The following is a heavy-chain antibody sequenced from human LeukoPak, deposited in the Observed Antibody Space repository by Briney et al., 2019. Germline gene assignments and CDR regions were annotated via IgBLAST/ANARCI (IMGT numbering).Heavy chain of an antibody. J-gene: IGHJ4*02. CDR3: ARAVGYTAMVYFDY. D-gene: IGHD5-18*01. CDR2: IYYSGST. Sequence: SSETLSLTCTVSGGSISSGGYYWSWIRQHPGKGLEWIGYIYYSGSTYYNPSLKSRVTVSVDTSENQFSLKLSSVTAADTAVYYCARAVGYTAMVYFDYWGQGTLVTVSS. V-gene: IGHV4-31*03. CDR1: GGSISSGGYY.